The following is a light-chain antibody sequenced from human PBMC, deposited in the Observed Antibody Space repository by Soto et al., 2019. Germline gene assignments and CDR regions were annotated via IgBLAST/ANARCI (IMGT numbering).Light chain of an antibody. V-gene: IGLV1-44*01. J-gene: IGLJ3*02. Sequence: QSVLTQPPSTSGTPGQRVTISCSGGDSNIGSNVVNWYQQLPGTAPKLLIYSNNRRPSGVLDRFSGSKSGTSASLAISGLQSEDEADYYCAAWDDSLNGPVFGGETKLTVL. CDR3: AAWDDSLNGPV. CDR1: DSNIGSNV. CDR2: SNN.